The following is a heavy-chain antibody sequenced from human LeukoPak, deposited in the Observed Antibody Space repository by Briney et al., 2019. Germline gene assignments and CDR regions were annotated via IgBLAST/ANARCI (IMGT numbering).Heavy chain of an antibody. Sequence: GGSLRLSCAASGFTFSSYSMNWVRQAPGKGLEWVSSIGSSSSYIYYADSVKGRFTISRDNAKNSLYLQMNSLRAEDTAVYYCARGPKGYSYGFGYWGQGTLVTVSS. CDR3: ARGPKGYSYGFGY. J-gene: IGHJ4*02. D-gene: IGHD5-18*01. V-gene: IGHV3-21*01. CDR1: GFTFSSYS. CDR2: IGSSSSYI.